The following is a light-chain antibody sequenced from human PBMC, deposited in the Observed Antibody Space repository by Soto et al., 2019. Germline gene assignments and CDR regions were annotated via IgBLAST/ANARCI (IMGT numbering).Light chain of an antibody. Sequence: DIQMTQSPIPLSSPVGYRVPITSRTSQGISTWLAWYQQKPGKAPKLLIYSASRLQSGVPPRFSGSGSGTDFTLTINSLQPEDFATYYCQHSSNFHFTFGQGTRLEI. CDR2: SAS. CDR1: QGISTW. V-gene: IGKV1-12*01. J-gene: IGKJ5*01. CDR3: QHSSNFHFT.